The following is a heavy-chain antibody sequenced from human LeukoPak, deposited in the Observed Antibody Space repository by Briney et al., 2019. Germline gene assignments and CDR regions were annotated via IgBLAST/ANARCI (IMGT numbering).Heavy chain of an antibody. CDR1: GGSISSYY. J-gene: IGHJ4*02. D-gene: IGHD6-19*01. CDR3: ASTTRIAVAVFDY. V-gene: IGHV4-59*01. Sequence: SETLSLTCTDSGGSISSYYWSWIRQPPGKGLEWIGYIYYSGSTNYNPSLKSRVTISVDTSKNQFSLKLSSVTAADTAVYYCASTTRIAVAVFDYWGQGTLVTVSS. CDR2: IYYSGST.